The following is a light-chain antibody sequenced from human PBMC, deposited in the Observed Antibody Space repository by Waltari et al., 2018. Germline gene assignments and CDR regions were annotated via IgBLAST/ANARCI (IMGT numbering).Light chain of an antibody. Sequence: EIVMTQSPATLSVSPGERATLSCRASQSVSSILAWYQQKPGQAPRLLIYGASTRATGIPARFSGSGSGTEFTLTISSLQSEDFAVYYCQQYNNWPSWTFGQGTKVEIK. V-gene: IGKV3-15*01. CDR3: QQYNNWPSWT. J-gene: IGKJ1*01. CDR1: QSVSSI. CDR2: GAS.